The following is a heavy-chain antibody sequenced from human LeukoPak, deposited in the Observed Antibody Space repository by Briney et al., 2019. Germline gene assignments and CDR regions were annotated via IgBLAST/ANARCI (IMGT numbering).Heavy chain of an antibody. V-gene: IGHV3-23*01. CDR3: AKTRGRIAVAGDFDY. J-gene: IGHJ4*02. Sequence: PGGSLRLSCAASGFTFSSYGMSWVRQAPGKGLEWVSAISGSGGSTYYADSVKGRFTISRDNSKNTLYLQMNSLRAEDTAVYYCAKTRGRIAVAGDFDYWGQGTLVTVSS. CDR2: ISGSGGST. CDR1: GFTFSSYG. D-gene: IGHD6-19*01.